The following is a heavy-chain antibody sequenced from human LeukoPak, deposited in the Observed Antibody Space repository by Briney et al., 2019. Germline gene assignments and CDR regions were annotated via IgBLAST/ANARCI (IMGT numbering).Heavy chain of an antibody. CDR2: VSYSGTT. J-gene: IGHJ4*02. Sequence: SETLSLTCIVSVASVRSQYWNWIRQPPGKRLEWIGFVSYSGTTNYNPSLNGRVTISIDTSKNRVSLWLTSVTAADTAYYRCARGGRDGPVDFGGQGTLVTVSS. CDR1: VASVRSQY. V-gene: IGHV4-59*02. CDR3: ARGGRDGPVDF. D-gene: IGHD5-24*01.